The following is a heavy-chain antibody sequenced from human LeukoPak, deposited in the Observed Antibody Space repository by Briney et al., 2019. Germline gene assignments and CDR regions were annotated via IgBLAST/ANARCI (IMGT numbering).Heavy chain of an antibody. V-gene: IGHV1-69*05. CDR3: AVSRADSSGYYSDY. D-gene: IGHD3-22*01. CDR2: IIPIFGTA. CDR1: GGTFSSYA. J-gene: IGHJ4*02. Sequence: SAKVFCKASGGTFSSYAISWVRQAPGQGLEWMGRIIPIFGTANYAQKFQGRVTITTDGSTSTAYMELSSLRSEDTAVYYCAVSRADSSGYYSDYWGQGTLVTVSS.